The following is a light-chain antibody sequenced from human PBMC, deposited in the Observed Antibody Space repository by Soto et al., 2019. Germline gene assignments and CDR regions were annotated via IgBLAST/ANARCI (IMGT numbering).Light chain of an antibody. Sequence: QSVLTQPASVSGSPGQSITISCAGTSSDIGGYNYVSWYQQHPGKAPKVMIYEVSNRLSGVSNRFSGSKSGNTASLTFSGPQAEDEADYYCSSFTITSTLYVFGSGTKLTVL. J-gene: IGLJ1*01. CDR2: EVS. V-gene: IGLV2-14*01. CDR3: SSFTITSTLYV. CDR1: SSDIGGYNY.